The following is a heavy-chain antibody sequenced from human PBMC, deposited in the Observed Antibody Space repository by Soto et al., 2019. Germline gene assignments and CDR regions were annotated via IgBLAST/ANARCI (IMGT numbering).Heavy chain of an antibody. V-gene: IGHV1-3*01. D-gene: IGHD4-17*01. CDR3: ARGGDYPSYYYYYYGMDV. CDR2: INAGNCNT. J-gene: IGHJ6*02. Sequence: QRLEWMGWINAGNCNTKYSQKFQGRVTITRDTSASTAYMELSSLRSEDTAVYYCARGGDYPSYYYYYYGMDVWGQGTTVTVSS.